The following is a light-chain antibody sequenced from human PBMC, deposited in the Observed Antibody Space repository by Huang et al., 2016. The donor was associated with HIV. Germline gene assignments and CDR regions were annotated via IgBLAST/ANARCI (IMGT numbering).Light chain of an antibody. CDR1: QDIGSY. CDR2: AAS. CDR3: LQLNSYPGA. V-gene: IGKV1-9*01. J-gene: IGKJ3*01. Sequence: IQLTQSPSSLSASVGDRVTITCRASQDIGSYLAWYQQKPGKAPNLLIYAASTLESGVPARFSGSGSVTDFTLTINNLQPEDFATYYCLQLNSYPGAFGPGTNVDV.